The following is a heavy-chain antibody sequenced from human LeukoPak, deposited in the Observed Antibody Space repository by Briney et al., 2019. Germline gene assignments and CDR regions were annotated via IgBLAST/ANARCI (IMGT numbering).Heavy chain of an antibody. CDR1: GFTFSSYS. CDR3: ARKFLAGDVVAWFDP. J-gene: IGHJ5*02. D-gene: IGHD5-12*01. Sequence: PGGSLRLSCAASGFTFSSYSMNWVRQAPGKGLEWVSSISSSSSYIYYADSVKGRFTISRDNAKNSLYLQMNSLRAEDTAVYYCARKFLAGDVVAWFDPWGQGTLVTVSS. V-gene: IGHV3-21*01. CDR2: ISSSSSYI.